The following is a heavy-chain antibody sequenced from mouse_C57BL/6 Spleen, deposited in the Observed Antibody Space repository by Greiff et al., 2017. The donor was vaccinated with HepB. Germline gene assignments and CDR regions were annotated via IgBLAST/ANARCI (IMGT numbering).Heavy chain of an antibody. CDR3: AREGNYYGSYAMDY. D-gene: IGHD1-1*01. CDR2: IYPGDGDT. CDR1: GYAFSSSW. J-gene: IGHJ4*01. Sequence: QVQLKQSGPELVKPGASVKISCKASGYAFSSSWMNWVKQRPGKGLEWIGRIYPGDGDTNYNGKFKGKATLTADKSSSTAYMQLSSLTSEDSAVYFCAREGNYYGSYAMDYWGQGTSVTVSS. V-gene: IGHV1-82*01.